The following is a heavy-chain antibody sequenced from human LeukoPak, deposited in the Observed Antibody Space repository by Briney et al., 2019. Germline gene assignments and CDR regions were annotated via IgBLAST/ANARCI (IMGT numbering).Heavy chain of an antibody. CDR2: IYYSGST. V-gene: IGHV4-39*01. CDR1: GGSISSSSYY. J-gene: IGHJ4*02. D-gene: IGHD6-13*01. CDR3: ARIGVYSSSQYPY. Sequence: SETLSLTCTVSGGSISSSSYYWGWIRQPPGKGLEWIGSIYYSGSTYYNPSLKSRVTISVDTSKNQFSLKLSSVTAADTAVYYCARIGVYSSSQYPYWGQGTLVTVSS.